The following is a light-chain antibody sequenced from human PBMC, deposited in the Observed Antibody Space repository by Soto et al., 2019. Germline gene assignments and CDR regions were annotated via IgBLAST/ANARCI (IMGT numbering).Light chain of an antibody. V-gene: IGKV3-20*01. J-gene: IGKJ4*01. CDR2: GAS. CDR1: QSVSSSN. Sequence: EIALTQSPGTLSLSPGERATLSCRASQSVSSSNLAWYQQRPGQAPRLLIYGASSRATGIPDRFSGSGSGTDFTLTSSRLEPEEFANYYCQQYGSAPNTFGGGTKVEIK. CDR3: QQYGSAPNT.